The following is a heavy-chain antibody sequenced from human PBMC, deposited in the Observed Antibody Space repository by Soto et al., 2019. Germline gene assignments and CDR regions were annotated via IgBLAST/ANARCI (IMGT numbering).Heavy chain of an antibody. V-gene: IGHV4-31*03. CDR3: ARWPQLEPRFDY. D-gene: IGHD1-1*01. J-gene: IGHJ4*02. CDR2: IYYSGST. CDR1: GGSISSGGYY. Sequence: SETLSLTCTVSGGSISSGGYYWSWISQHPGKGLEWIGYIYYSGSTYYNPSLKSRVTISVDTSKNQFSLKLSSVTAADTAVCYCARWPQLEPRFDYWGQGTLVNVSS.